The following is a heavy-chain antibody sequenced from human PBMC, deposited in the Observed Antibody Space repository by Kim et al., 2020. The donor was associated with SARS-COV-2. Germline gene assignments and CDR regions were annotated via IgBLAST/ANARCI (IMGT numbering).Heavy chain of an antibody. Sequence: GSLRLSCAASGFTFSSYGMHWVRQAPGKGLEWVAVISYDGSNKYYADSVKGRFTISRDNSKNTLYLQMNSLRAEDTAVYYCAKNRENYYDSSGYEIDYWGQGTLVTVSS. CDR3: AKNRENYYDSSGYEIDY. CDR2: ISYDGSNK. D-gene: IGHD3-22*01. CDR1: GFTFSSYG. V-gene: IGHV3-30*18. J-gene: IGHJ4*02.